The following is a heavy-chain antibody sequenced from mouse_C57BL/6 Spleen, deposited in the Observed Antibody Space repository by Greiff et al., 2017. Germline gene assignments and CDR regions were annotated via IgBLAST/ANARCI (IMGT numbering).Heavy chain of an antibody. CDR1: GYSFTGYY. J-gene: IGHJ3*01. CDR3: ARSDYDYDGFAY. V-gene: IGHV1-42*01. CDR2: INPSTGGT. D-gene: IGHD2-4*01. Sequence: EVKLQQSGPELVKPGASVKISCKASGYSFTGYYMNWVKQRPEKSLEWIGEINPSTGGTTSNQKFKAKATLTVDKSSSTAYMQLKSLPSEDSAVYYGARSDYDYDGFAYWGQGTLVTVSA.